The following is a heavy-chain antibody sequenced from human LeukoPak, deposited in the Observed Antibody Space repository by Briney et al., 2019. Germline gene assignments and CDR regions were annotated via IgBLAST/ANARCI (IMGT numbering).Heavy chain of an antibody. D-gene: IGHD2-15*01. V-gene: IGHV3-7*03. J-gene: IGHJ5*02. CDR3: TTDRWYSADH. CDR2: IEKNGSGK. CDR1: GFIFSDSW. Sequence: RPGGSLRLSCTVSGFIFSDSWMAWIRQAPGKGLEWVAIIEKNGSGKNYVDSVKGRFIISRDNAKNSLFLQMDSLKVEDTAIYYCTTDRWYSADHWGQGTLVTVSS.